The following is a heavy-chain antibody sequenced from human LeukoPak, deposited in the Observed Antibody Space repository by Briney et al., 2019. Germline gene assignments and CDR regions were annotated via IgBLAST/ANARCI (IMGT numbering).Heavy chain of an antibody. Sequence: PSETLSLTCTVSGGSISSGDYYWSWIRQPPGKGLEWIGYIYYSGSTYYNPSLKSRVTISVDTSKNQFSLKLSSVTAADTAVYYCARGSNYYGSGSAYYYYMDVWGKGTTVTVSS. D-gene: IGHD3-10*01. J-gene: IGHJ6*03. CDR3: ARGSNYYGSGSAYYYYMDV. CDR2: IYYSGST. CDR1: GGSISSGDYY. V-gene: IGHV4-30-4*08.